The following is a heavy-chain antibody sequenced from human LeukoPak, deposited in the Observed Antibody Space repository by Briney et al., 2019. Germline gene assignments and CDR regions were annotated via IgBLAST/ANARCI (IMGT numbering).Heavy chain of an antibody. V-gene: IGHV3-53*01. J-gene: IGHJ3*02. CDR3: ARKLSYGAFDI. CDR1: GFTVSSSY. D-gene: IGHD3-16*02. Sequence: GGSLRLSCAASGFTVSSSYMSWVRQAPGKGLEWVSVINTDGSTYYVDSVKGRFTISRDNSKNTLHLQMNSLRAEDTAVYYCARKLSYGAFDIWGQGTMVTVSS. CDR2: INTDGST.